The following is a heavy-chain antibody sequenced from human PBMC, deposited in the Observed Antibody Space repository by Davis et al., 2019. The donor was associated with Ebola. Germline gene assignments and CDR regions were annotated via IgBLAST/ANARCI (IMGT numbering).Heavy chain of an antibody. CDR3: VKGSITMTVVVYFDL. CDR1: AFSFISYA. CDR2: ISYDGSNK. D-gene: IGHD3-22*01. Sequence: PGGSLRLSCAASAFSFISYAMHWVRQAPGKGLAWVAVISYDGSNKYYADSVKGRFTISRDNSKNTLYLQMSSLRIEDTAVYYCVKGSITMTVVVYFDLWGQGTLVTVSS. J-gene: IGHJ4*02. V-gene: IGHV3-30*14.